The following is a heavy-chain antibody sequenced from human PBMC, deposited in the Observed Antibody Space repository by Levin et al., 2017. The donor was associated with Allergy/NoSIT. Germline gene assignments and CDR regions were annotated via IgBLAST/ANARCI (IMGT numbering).Heavy chain of an antibody. CDR2: IYYTGST. J-gene: IGHJ4*02. Sequence: SETLSLTCTVSGDSISNYDWCWIRQPPGKGLEWISYIYYTGSTNYHPSLKGRITISVDMSKNQVSLKLTSVTAADTAVYYCATFDSRSSSFDYWGQGTLVTVSS. V-gene: IGHV4-59*08. CDR3: ATFDSRSSSFDY. D-gene: IGHD6-6*01. CDR1: GDSISNYD.